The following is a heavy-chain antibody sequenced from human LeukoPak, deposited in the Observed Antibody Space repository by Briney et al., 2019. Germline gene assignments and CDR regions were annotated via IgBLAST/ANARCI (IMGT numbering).Heavy chain of an antibody. CDR3: TRSSDSSGYRAFDI. Sequence: GGSLRLSCAASGFTFSDQYMDWVRQAPGKGLEWVARTRNKANSYTTEYAASVKGRFTISRDVSKNSLYLQMNSLKTEDTAVYYCTRSSDSSGYRAFDIWGRRTMVTVSS. J-gene: IGHJ3*02. D-gene: IGHD3-22*01. CDR1: GFTFSDQY. V-gene: IGHV3-72*01. CDR2: TRNKANSYTT.